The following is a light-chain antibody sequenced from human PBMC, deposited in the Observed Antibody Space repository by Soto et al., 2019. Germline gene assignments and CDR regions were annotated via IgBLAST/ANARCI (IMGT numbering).Light chain of an antibody. CDR1: QSVTTQ. CDR3: QQYGGSTRT. V-gene: IGKV3-20*01. Sequence: IVLTQSPGTLSLSPGERATLSCRASQSVTTQLAWYQQKPGQAPRLIIHGASSRATGVPDRITGSGSGTDFTLSISRLEHEDFAVYYCQQYGGSTRTFGQGTKVDTK. CDR2: GAS. J-gene: IGKJ1*01.